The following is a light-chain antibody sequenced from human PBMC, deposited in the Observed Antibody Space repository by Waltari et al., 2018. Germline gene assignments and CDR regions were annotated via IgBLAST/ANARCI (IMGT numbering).Light chain of an antibody. Sequence: QSVLTQPPSVSGAPGQTVTIPCTGSSSNIGTGYDVHWYHQLPGTAPKLLIHGNNNRPSGVPDRFSGSKSGTSASLAITGLQAEDEADYYCQSYDSSLSYCVFGTGTKVTVL. V-gene: IGLV1-40*01. J-gene: IGLJ1*01. CDR1: SSNIGTGYD. CDR3: QSYDSSLSYCV. CDR2: GNN.